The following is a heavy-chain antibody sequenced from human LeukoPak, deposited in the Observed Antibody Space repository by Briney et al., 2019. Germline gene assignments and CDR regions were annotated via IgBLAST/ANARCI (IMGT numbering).Heavy chain of an antibody. D-gene: IGHD3-22*01. J-gene: IGHJ4*02. CDR3: ARDRYYYDSSGYYDGFDY. V-gene: IGHV3-48*03. CDR1: GFTFSSYE. CDR2: ISSSGSTI. Sequence: GGSLRLSCAASGFTFSSYEMNWVRQAPGKGREGVSYISSSGSTIYYADSVKGRFTISRDNAKNSLYLQMNSLRAEDTAFYYCARDRYYYDSSGYYDGFDYWGQGTLVTVSS.